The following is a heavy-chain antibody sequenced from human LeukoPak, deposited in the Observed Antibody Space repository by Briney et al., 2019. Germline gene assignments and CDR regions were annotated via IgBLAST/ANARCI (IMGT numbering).Heavy chain of an antibody. V-gene: IGHV3-23*01. Sequence: GGSLRLSWAASGLTFSSSAMSSVRQAPGKGLEWVSSISGGGGSTYHADSVKGRFTISRDNSKDTLFIQMSSLPAEHTAIYYCAQSGAPLPLYFDNWGQRSLVTVSS. CDR2: ISGGGGST. D-gene: IGHD3-10*01. CDR3: AQSGAPLPLYFDN. J-gene: IGHJ4*02. CDR1: GLTFSSSA.